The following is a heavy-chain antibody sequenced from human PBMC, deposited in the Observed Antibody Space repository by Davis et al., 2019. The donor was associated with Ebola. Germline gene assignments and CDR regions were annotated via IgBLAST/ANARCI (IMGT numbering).Heavy chain of an antibody. CDR1: GGSISSGGYY. J-gene: IGHJ4*02. CDR3: ARWGSSGWYGGFDY. V-gene: IGHV4-31*03. CDR2: IYYSGST. D-gene: IGHD6-19*01. Sequence: SETLSLTCTVSGGSISSGGYYWSWIRQHPGKGLEWIGYIYYSGSTYYNPSLKSRVTISVDTSKNQFSLKLSSVTAADTAVYYCARWGSSGWYGGFDYWGQGTLVTVSS.